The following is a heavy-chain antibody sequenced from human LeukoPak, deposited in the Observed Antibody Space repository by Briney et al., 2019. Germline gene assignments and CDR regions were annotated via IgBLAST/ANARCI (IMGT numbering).Heavy chain of an antibody. J-gene: IGHJ3*02. CDR2: INHSGST. CDR3: ARPLQYYYDSSGYIDI. V-gene: IGHV4-34*01. CDR1: GGSFSGYY. Sequence: PSETLSLTCAVYGGSFSGYYWSWIRQPPGKGLEWIGEINHSGSTNYNPSLKSRVTISVDTSKNQFSLKLSSVTAADTAVYYCARPLQYYYDSSGYIDIWGQGTMVTVSS. D-gene: IGHD3-22*01.